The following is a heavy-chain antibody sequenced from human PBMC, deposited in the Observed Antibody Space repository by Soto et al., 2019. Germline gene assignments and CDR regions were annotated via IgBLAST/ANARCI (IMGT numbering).Heavy chain of an antibody. D-gene: IGHD3-3*01. CDR2: ILSNDEK. Sequence: GPTLVNPTATLTRTCTVSGFSLSNARRGVSGIRQRPGKALEWLAHILSNDEKAYSTSLKSRLTISKHTSKSRVVLTTPNMDPVDTATYYCARITIFGVVIGYYYGMDVWGQGTTVTVSS. J-gene: IGHJ6*02. V-gene: IGHV2-26*01. CDR1: GFSLSNARRG. CDR3: ARITIFGVVIGYYYGMDV.